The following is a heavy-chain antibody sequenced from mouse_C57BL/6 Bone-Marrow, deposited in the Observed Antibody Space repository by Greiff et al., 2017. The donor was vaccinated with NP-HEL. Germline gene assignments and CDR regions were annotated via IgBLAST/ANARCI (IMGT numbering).Heavy chain of an antibody. Sequence: EVQLVESVAELVRPGASVKLSCTASGFNIKNTYMHWVKQRPEQGLEWIGRIDPANGNTKYAPKFQGKATITADTSSNTAYLQLSSLTSEDTAIYYCARGRITTVVYFDYWGQGTTLTVSS. J-gene: IGHJ2*01. CDR2: IDPANGNT. V-gene: IGHV14-3*01. CDR3: ARGRITTVVYFDY. CDR1: GFNIKNTY. D-gene: IGHD1-1*01.